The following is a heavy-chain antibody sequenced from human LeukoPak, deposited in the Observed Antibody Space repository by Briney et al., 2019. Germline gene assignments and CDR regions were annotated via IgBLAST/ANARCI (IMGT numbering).Heavy chain of an antibody. CDR1: GYTFTGCY. CDR2: INPNSGGT. CDR3: ARGYYYDNSGDCLIDY. D-gene: IGHD3-22*01. V-gene: IGHV1-2*02. Sequence: ASVKVSCKASGYTFTGCYMHWVRQAPGQGLEWMGWINPNSGGTNYAQKFQGRVTMTRDTSISTAYMELSRLRSEDTAVYYCARGYYYDNSGDCLIDYWGQGTLVTVSS. J-gene: IGHJ4*02.